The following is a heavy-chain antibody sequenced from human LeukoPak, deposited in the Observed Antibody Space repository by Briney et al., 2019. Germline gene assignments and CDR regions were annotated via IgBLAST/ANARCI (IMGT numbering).Heavy chain of an antibody. CDR2: ISGNGDST. J-gene: IGHJ4*02. Sequence: HPGGSLRLSCAASGFTFRSYAMSWVRQAPGKGLEWVSTISGNGDSTYYADSVKGRFTISRDNSKNTLYLQMNSLTAEDTAVYYCAKAVSYCSGGSCYSGLDYWGQGTLVTVSS. D-gene: IGHD2-15*01. V-gene: IGHV3-23*01. CDR3: AKAVSYCSGGSCYSGLDY. CDR1: GFTFRSYA.